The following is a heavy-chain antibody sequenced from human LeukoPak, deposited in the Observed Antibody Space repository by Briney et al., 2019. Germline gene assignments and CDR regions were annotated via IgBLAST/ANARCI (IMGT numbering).Heavy chain of an antibody. V-gene: IGHV4-39*07. CDR2: VYYSGSA. CDR3: ARKPIINNAWYYFDY. D-gene: IGHD1/OR15-1a*01. CDR1: GGSISSGSYY. J-gene: IGHJ4*02. Sequence: SETLSLTCTVSGGSISSGSYYWSWIRQSPGKGLEWIGNVYYSGSAYYNPSLKSRVTMSVDTSKNQFSLKLSSVTAADTAVYYCARKPIINNAWYYFDYWGQGTLVTVSS.